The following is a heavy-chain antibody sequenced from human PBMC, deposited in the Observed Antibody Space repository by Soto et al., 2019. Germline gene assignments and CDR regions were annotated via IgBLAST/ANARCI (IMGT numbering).Heavy chain of an antibody. V-gene: IGHV4-39*07. Sequence: SETLSLSCTVSGGSISSSSYYWGWIRQPPGKGLEWIGSIYYSGSTYYNPSLKSRVTISVDTSKNQFSLKLSSVTAADTAVYYCARMIHSYYYMHVWGKGTTVTV. CDR1: GGSISSSSYY. D-gene: IGHD3-16*01. CDR3: ARMIHSYYYMHV. CDR2: IYYSGST. J-gene: IGHJ6*03.